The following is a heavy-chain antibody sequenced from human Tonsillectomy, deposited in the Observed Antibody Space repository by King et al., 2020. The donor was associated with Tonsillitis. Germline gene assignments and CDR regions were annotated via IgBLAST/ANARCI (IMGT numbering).Heavy chain of an antibody. CDR3: ARDLGSTWGLDAFHI. Sequence: VQLVQSGAEVKKPGASVKVSCKASGYTFTGNYLHWVRQAPGHGLEWLGWINPKSGDTTYAQIFQGRVTMTRDTSIRTAYMEVSRLRSDDTAVYYCARDLGSTWGLDAFHIWGQGTMVTVSS. D-gene: IGHD6-13*01. CDR2: INPKSGDT. CDR1: GYTFTGNY. V-gene: IGHV1-2*02. J-gene: IGHJ3*02.